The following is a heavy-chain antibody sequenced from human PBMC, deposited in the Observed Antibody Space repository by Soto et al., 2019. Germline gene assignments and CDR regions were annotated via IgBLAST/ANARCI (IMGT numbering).Heavy chain of an antibody. D-gene: IGHD3-10*01. CDR3: ARQSEYYYATGRAAPLYGMDV. Sequence: QLQLQESGPGLVMPSETLSLTCTVSGGSISTTSYYWGWIRQPPGKGLEWIGNIYYSGSTYYNPSLKSRVTVSVDTTKNQFSLKLSSVTAADTAMYYCARQSEYYYATGRAAPLYGMDVWGQGTTVTV. V-gene: IGHV4-39*01. J-gene: IGHJ6*02. CDR1: GGSISTTSYY. CDR2: IYYSGST.